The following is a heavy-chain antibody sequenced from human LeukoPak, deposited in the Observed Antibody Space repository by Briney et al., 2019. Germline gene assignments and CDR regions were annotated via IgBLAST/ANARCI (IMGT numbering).Heavy chain of an antibody. CDR1: GGTFSSYA. J-gene: IGHJ4*02. Sequence: GASVKVSCKASGGTFSSYAISWVRQAPGQGLEWMGRIIPIFGTANYAQKFQGRVTITTDESTSTAYMELSSLRSEDTAVYYCARDSGYCTNGVCPDYWGQGTLGTVSS. D-gene: IGHD2-8*01. V-gene: IGHV1-69*05. CDR3: ARDSGYCTNGVCPDY. CDR2: IIPIFGTA.